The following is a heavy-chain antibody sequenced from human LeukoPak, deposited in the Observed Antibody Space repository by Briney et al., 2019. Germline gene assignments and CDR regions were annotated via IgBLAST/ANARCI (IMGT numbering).Heavy chain of an antibody. Sequence: GASVKVPCKASGYTFTSYGISWVRQAPGQGLEWMGWISAYNGNTNYAQKLQGRVTMTTDTSTSTAYMELRSLRSDDTAVYYCARGRNSSSRKGLDYWGQGTLVTVSS. D-gene: IGHD6-13*01. CDR2: ISAYNGNT. CDR1: GYTFTSYG. J-gene: IGHJ4*02. V-gene: IGHV1-18*01. CDR3: ARGRNSSSRKGLDY.